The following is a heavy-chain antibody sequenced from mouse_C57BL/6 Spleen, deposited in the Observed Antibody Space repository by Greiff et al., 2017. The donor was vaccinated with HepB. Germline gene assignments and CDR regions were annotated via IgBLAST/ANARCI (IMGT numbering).Heavy chain of an antibody. Sequence: QVQLQQPGAELVKPGASVKMSCKASGYTFTSYWITWVKQRPGQGLEWIGDIYPGSGSTNYNEKFKSKATLAVDTSSRTAYMQLSSLTSEDSAVYYCARSTYDYEAGFAYWGQGTLVTVSA. V-gene: IGHV1-55*01. CDR3: ARSTYDYEAGFAY. J-gene: IGHJ3*01. CDR2: IYPGSGST. D-gene: IGHD2-4*01. CDR1: GYTFTSYW.